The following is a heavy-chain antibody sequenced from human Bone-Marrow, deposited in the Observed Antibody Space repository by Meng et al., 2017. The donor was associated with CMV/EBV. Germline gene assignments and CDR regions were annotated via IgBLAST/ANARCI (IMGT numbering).Heavy chain of an antibody. Sequence: GESLKISCVTSGFIFSTYVMHWVRQAPGKGLEWVAVISSDVTNEFYADSVKGRFTISRDNSKNSLYLQMNSLRAEDTAVYYCARDRIAAALGYYYYGMDVWGQGTTVTVSS. D-gene: IGHD6-13*01. CDR2: ISSDVTNE. V-gene: IGHV3-30*04. J-gene: IGHJ6*02. CDR3: ARDRIAAALGYYYYGMDV. CDR1: GFIFSTYV.